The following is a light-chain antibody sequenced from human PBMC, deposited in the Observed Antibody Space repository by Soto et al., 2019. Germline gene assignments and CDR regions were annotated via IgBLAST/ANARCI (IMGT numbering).Light chain of an antibody. CDR3: QQRSNWPLT. CDR1: QSVSSY. V-gene: IGKV3-11*01. CDR2: DAS. Sequence: EIVLTQSPATLSLXXXXXAXXSCRAXQSVSSYLAWYQQKPGQAPRLLIYDASNRATGIPARFSGSGSGTDFTLTISCLEPEDFAVYYCQQRSNWPLTFGPGTKVDIK. J-gene: IGKJ3*01.